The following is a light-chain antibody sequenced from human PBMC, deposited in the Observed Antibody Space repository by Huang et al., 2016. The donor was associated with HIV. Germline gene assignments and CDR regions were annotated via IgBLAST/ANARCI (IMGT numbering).Light chain of an antibody. Sequence: EIEMTQSPAILSVSPGERATLSCRASQSVNSDLAWYLQKPGQAPMLLIYGASTRAIGIPAKFNGTGSGTEFSLSSSNLQSDDFGVYYCQQYNDWPPLTFGGGTKVEI. CDR2: GAS. CDR1: QSVNSD. V-gene: IGKV3-15*01. CDR3: QQYNDWPPLT. J-gene: IGKJ4*01.